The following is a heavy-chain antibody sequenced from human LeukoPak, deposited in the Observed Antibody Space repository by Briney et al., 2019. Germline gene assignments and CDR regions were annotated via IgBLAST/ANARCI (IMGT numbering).Heavy chain of an antibody. CDR2: ISGSGGST. V-gene: IGHV3-23*01. D-gene: IGHD4-17*01. CDR3: ATPPTVTRNY. J-gene: IGHJ4*02. Sequence: GSLRLSWAASGFTFNSYAMSWVRQAPGKGLEWVSSISGSGGSTYYADSVKGRFTISRDNSKNTLYLQMNSLRAEDTAVYYCATPPTVTRNYWGQGTLVTVSS. CDR1: GFTFNSYA.